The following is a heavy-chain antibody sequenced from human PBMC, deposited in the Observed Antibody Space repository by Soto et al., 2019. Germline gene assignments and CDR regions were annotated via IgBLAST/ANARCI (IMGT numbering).Heavy chain of an antibody. CDR3: XXXXXXXXXXXDY. CDR2: ISDNGGTT. Sequence: GKGLEWVSSISDNGGTTYYADSVKGRFTISRDNSKNTLYLQMNSLRAEDTAVYYXXXXXXXXXXXXDYWGQGTQVTVSS. V-gene: IGHV3-23*01. J-gene: IGHJ4*02.